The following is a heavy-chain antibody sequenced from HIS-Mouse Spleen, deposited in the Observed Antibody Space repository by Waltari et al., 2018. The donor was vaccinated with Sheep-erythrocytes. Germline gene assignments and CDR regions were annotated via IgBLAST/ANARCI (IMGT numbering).Heavy chain of an antibody. V-gene: IGHV3-53*02. CDR2: IYIGGST. CDR3: ASPIVGATTGYAFDI. CDR1: GFTVSSNY. J-gene: IGHJ3*02. D-gene: IGHD1-26*01. Sequence: EVQLVETGGGLIQPGGSLRLSCAASGFTVSSNYMSWVRQAPGKGLGGVSVIYIGGSTYYADSVKGRFTISRDNSKNTLYLQMNSLRAEDTAVYYCASPIVGATTGYAFDIWGQGTMVTVSS.